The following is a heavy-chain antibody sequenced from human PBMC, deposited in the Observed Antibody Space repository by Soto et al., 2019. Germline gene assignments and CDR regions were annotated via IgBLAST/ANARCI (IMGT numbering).Heavy chain of an antibody. CDR2: IYYSGST. J-gene: IGHJ4*02. D-gene: IGHD2-2*01. CDR3: ARSSISKKIDY. Sequence: QVQLQESGPGLVKPSQTLTLTCSVSGGSINSGGYYWTWIRQHPGKGLEWIGNIYYSGSTSYKPSLQSRVTISIDTSKTHCSLKLSSVTAADTAVYYCARSSISKKIDYWGQGTLVTVSS. V-gene: IGHV4-31*03. CDR1: GGSINSGGYY.